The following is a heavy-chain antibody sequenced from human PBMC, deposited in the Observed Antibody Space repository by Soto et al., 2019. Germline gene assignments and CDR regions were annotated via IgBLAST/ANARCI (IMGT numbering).Heavy chain of an antibody. D-gene: IGHD5-12*01. CDR2: IWHAGSNK. Sequence: QVLLVESGGGVVQPGRSLRLSCVASGFSFSTYGMHWVRQPPGKGLEWVAGIWHAGSNKYYADSVQGRATISRDNSENTVYLQMNSLRGDDTAKYFCAREGYSGYFFDYWGQGTLVSVSS. CDR1: GFSFSTYG. J-gene: IGHJ4*02. CDR3: AREGYSGYFFDY. V-gene: IGHV3-33*01.